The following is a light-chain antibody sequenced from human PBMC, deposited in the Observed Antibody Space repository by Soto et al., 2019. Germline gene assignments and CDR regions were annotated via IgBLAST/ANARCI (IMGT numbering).Light chain of an antibody. V-gene: IGKV3-20*01. Sequence: EIVLTQSPGTLSLSPGERATLSCRASQSVSSTYLAWYQQKPAQAPRLLIYGASSRAAGIPDRFSGGGSGTDFTLTISRLEPDDFAVYYCQQYGSSPRTFGHGTKVDIK. CDR1: QSVSSTY. CDR3: QQYGSSPRT. CDR2: GAS. J-gene: IGKJ1*01.